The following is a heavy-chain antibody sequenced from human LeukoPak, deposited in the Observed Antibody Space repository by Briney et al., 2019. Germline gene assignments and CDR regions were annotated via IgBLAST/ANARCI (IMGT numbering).Heavy chain of an antibody. V-gene: IGHV4-59*01. CDR1: GGSISSYY. D-gene: IGHD3-10*01. CDR2: IYYSGST. CDR3: ARGGVRGVIYYYYYYMDV. Sequence: SETLSLTCTVSGGSISSYYWSWIRQPPGKGLEWIGYIYYSGSTNYNPSLKSRVTISVDTSKNQFSLKLSSVTAADTAVYYCARGGVRGVIYYYYYYMDVWGKGTTVTISS. J-gene: IGHJ6*03.